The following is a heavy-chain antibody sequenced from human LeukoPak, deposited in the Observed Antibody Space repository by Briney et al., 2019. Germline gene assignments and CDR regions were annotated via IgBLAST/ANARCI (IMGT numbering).Heavy chain of an antibody. V-gene: IGHV3-30*01. Sequence: QPAGSLSLSCAASGYTFSSYAMHWVRQPPAKGLGWEGVISNDGSNKYYADSVKGRFTFSRDNSKTTLYLQRNSLRAEDTAVYYCARDPVAGTFYRRDYFDYGGQGTLVLVS. CDR1: GYTFSSYA. J-gene: IGHJ4*02. CDR3: ARDPVAGTFYRRDYFDY. D-gene: IGHD6-19*01. CDR2: ISNDGSNK.